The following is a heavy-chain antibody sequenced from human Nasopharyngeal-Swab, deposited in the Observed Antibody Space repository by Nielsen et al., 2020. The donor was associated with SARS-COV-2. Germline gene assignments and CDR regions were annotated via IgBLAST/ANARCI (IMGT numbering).Heavy chain of an antibody. D-gene: IGHD6-13*01. V-gene: IGHV3-23*01. Sequence: GGSLRLSCAASGLTFSSYALSWVRQAPGKGLEWVSAISGNGGSTYYADSVKGRFTISRDNSKNTLYLQMNSLRAEDTAVYYCAKDFVGQQTYYYYGMDVWGQGTTVTVSS. J-gene: IGHJ6*02. CDR1: GLTFSSYA. CDR2: ISGNGGST. CDR3: AKDFVGQQTYYYYGMDV.